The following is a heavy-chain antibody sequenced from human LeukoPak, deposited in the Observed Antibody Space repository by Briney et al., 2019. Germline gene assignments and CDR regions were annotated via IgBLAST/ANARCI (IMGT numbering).Heavy chain of an antibody. CDR2: IIPIFGTA. J-gene: IGHJ4*02. D-gene: IGHD1-26*01. CDR3: ARVASWELLLPYFDY. V-gene: IGHV1-69*06. CDR1: GGTFSSYA. Sequence: SVKVSCKASGGTFSSYAISWVRQAPGQGLEWMGGIIPIFGTANYAQKFQGRVTITADKSTSTAYMELSSLRSEDTAVYYCARVASWELLLPYFDYWGQGTLVTVSS.